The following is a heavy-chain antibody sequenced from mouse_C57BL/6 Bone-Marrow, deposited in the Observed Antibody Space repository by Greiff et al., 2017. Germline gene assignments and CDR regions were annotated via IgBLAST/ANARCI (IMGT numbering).Heavy chain of an antibody. V-gene: IGHV3-6*01. J-gene: IGHJ4*01. Sequence: EVQLQQSGPGLVKPSQSLSLTCSVTGYSITSGYYWNWIRQFPGNKLEWMGYISYDGSNNYNPSLKNRISITRDTSKNQFFLKLNSVTTEDTATYYCAREGVYDGYYERLFYYAMDYWGQGTSVTVSS. D-gene: IGHD2-3*01. CDR3: AREGVYDGYYERLFYYAMDY. CDR1: GYSITSGYY. CDR2: ISYDGSN.